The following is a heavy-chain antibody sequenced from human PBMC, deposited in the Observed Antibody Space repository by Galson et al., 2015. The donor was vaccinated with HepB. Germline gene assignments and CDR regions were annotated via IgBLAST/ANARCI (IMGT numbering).Heavy chain of an antibody. CDR3: AKDKDSNNIHYLDC. Sequence: SLRLSCAASGFTISNYAMTWVRQAPGKGLEWVSVISVGGGTTKYADSVKGRFTISRDNSKNTLYLQMNSLRAEDTAVYYCAKDKDSNNIHYLDCWGQGTLVTVSS. CDR2: ISVGGGTT. V-gene: IGHV3-23*01. J-gene: IGHJ4*02. CDR1: GFTISNYA. D-gene: IGHD3-22*01.